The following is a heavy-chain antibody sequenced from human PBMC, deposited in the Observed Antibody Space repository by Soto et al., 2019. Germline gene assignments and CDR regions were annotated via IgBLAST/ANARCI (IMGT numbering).Heavy chain of an antibody. CDR1: GYTCTGYY. V-gene: IGHV1-2*02. J-gene: IGHJ6*02. CDR2: INPNSGGK. CDR3: ARDGPYGSGSYYAYYYYGMDV. Sequence: ASVKVSCKASGYTCTGYYMHWVRQAPEQGLEWMGWINPNSGGKNYAKQFQGRVTMTRDTSINTDYMELSRLRSDDTAVYYCARDGPYGSGSYYAYYYYGMDVWGQGTTVTVSS. D-gene: IGHD3-10*01.